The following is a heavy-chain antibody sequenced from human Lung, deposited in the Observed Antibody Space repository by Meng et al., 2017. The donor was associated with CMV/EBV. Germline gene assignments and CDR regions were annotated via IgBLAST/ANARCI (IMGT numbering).Heavy chain of an antibody. Sequence: GESXKISCATSGFTFSGYEMNWVRLAPGKGLEWVSYISSSGNTKYYADSVKGRFTISRDNAKNSLYLQMNSLRVEDTAVYFCAKDAARQYYDSSGYYFDYWGLGTLVTVSS. J-gene: IGHJ4*02. D-gene: IGHD3-22*01. V-gene: IGHV3-48*03. CDR2: ISSSGNTK. CDR1: GFTFSGYE. CDR3: AKDAARQYYDSSGYYFDY.